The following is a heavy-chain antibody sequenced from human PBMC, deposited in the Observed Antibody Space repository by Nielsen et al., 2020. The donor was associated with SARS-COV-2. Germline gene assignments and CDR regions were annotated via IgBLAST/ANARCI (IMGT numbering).Heavy chain of an antibody. CDR1: GYTFTNFG. CDR2: IIPIFGTA. Sequence: SVKVSCKASGYTFTNFGISWVRQAPGQGLEWMGGIIPIFGTANYAQKFQGRVTITADESTSTAYMELSSLRSEDTAVYYCARLASSNPNYYYYYMDVWGKGTTVTVSS. CDR3: ARLASSNPNYYYYYMDV. J-gene: IGHJ6*03. D-gene: IGHD6-6*01. V-gene: IGHV1-69*13.